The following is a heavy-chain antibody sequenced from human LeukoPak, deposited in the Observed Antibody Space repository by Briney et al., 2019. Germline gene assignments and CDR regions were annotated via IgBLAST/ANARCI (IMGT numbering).Heavy chain of an antibody. CDR1: GYTFTGYY. D-gene: IGHD3-10*01. Sequence: ASVKVSCKASGYTFTGYYMHWVRQAPGQGLERMGWINPNSGGTNYAQKFQGRVTMTRDTSISTAYMELSRLRSDDTAVYYCAVWFGELYGMDVWGQGTTVTVSS. CDR2: INPNSGGT. V-gene: IGHV1-2*02. CDR3: AVWFGELYGMDV. J-gene: IGHJ6*02.